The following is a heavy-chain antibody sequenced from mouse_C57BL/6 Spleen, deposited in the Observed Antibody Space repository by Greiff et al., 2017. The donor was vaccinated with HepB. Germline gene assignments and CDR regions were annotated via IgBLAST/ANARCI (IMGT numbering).Heavy chain of an antibody. CDR3: ARGPVTTVVATHWYFDV. V-gene: IGHV1-26*01. CDR1: GYTFTDYY. Sequence: EVQLQQSGPELVKPGASVKISCKASGYTFTDYYMNWVKQSHGKSLEWIGDINPNNGGTSYNQKFKGKATLTVDKSSSTAYMELRSLTSEDSAVYYCARGPVTTVVATHWYFDVWGTGTTVTVSS. CDR2: INPNNGGT. D-gene: IGHD1-1*01. J-gene: IGHJ1*03.